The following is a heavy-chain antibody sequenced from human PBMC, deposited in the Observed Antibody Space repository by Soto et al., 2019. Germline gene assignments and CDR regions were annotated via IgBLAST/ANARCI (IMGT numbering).Heavy chain of an antibody. J-gene: IGHJ6*02. V-gene: IGHV3-15*01. CDR3: RGDSSGYFEEFYYYGMDV. CDR1: GFTFNNAW. CDR2: IKSKTHGGTA. D-gene: IGHD3-22*01. Sequence: EVQLVESGGGLVKPGGSLRLSCAASGFTFNNAWMSWVRQAPGKGLEWIGRIKSKTHGGTAEYAAPVKGRFTISRDDSKNTLYLQMNNPKTEDTAVYYCRGDSSGYFEEFYYYGMDVWGQGTTVTVSS.